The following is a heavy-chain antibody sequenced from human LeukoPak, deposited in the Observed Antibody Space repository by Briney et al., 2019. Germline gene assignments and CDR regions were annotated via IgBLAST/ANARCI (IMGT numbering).Heavy chain of an antibody. CDR3: ARGDNGDFPFDY. CDR2: IYYSGST. Sequence: SQTLSLTCTVSGGSISSGGYYWSWIRQYPGKGLEWIGYIYYSGSTYYNPSLKSRVTISVDTSKNQFSLKLSSVTAADTAVYYCARGDNGDFPFDYWGQGTLVTVSS. D-gene: IGHD4-17*01. J-gene: IGHJ4*02. CDR1: GGSISSGGYY. V-gene: IGHV4-31*03.